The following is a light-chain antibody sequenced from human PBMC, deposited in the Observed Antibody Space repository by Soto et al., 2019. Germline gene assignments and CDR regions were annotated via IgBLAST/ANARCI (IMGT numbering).Light chain of an antibody. CDR3: SSYTRSSTPYV. V-gene: IGLV2-14*01. J-gene: IGLJ1*01. Sequence: QSVLTQPASVSGSPGQSITISCAGTSSDIGAYKYVSWYQQHPGKAPTLVIYDVSNRPSGVSNRFSGSKSGNTASLTISGLQPEDEAVYYCSSYTRSSTPYVYGTGTKLTVL. CDR1: SSDIGAYKY. CDR2: DVS.